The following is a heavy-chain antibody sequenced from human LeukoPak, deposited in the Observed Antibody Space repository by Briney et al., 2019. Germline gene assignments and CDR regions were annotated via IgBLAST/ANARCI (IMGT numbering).Heavy chain of an antibody. Sequence: PSETLSLTCTVSGGSISSGGYYWSWIRQHPGKGLEWIGYIYYSGSTYYNPSLKSRVTISVDTSKNQFSLKLSSVTAADTAVYYCARTTLSGAGPYYYYYYGMDVWGQGTTVTVSS. CDR1: GGSISSGGYY. V-gene: IGHV4-31*03. CDR2: IYYSGST. J-gene: IGHJ6*02. CDR3: ARTTLSGAGPYYYYYYGMDV. D-gene: IGHD1-14*01.